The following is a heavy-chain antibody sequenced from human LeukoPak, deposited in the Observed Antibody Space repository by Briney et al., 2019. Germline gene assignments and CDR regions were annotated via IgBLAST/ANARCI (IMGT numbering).Heavy chain of an antibody. CDR3: ARPRGGAYAGAFDI. V-gene: IGHV3-48*03. CDR2: ISRSGGTK. D-gene: IGHD1-26*01. Sequence: PGGSLRLSCAASGFTFSSYEMNWVRQAPGKGLEWLSYISRSGGTKYYAGSVMGRFTISRDNAKNSLYLQMNSLRAEDTAVYYCARPRGGAYAGAFDIWGQGTMVTVSS. J-gene: IGHJ3*02. CDR1: GFTFSSYE.